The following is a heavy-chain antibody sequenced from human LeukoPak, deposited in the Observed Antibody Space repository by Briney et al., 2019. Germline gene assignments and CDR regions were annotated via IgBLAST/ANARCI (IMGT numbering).Heavy chain of an antibody. V-gene: IGHV3-7*01. Sequence: GGSLRLSCAASGYTFSIYWMSWVRQAPGKGLEWVANIKQDGSEKYYVDSVKGRFTISRDNAKNSLYLQMNSLRAEDTALYYCARAPSSDYYDSSSGAFDIWGQGTMVTVSS. J-gene: IGHJ3*02. CDR2: IKQDGSEK. CDR1: GYTFSIYW. D-gene: IGHD3-22*01. CDR3: ARAPSSDYYDSSSGAFDI.